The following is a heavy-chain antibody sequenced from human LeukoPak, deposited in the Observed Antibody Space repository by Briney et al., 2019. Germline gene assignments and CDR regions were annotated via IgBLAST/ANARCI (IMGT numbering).Heavy chain of an antibody. J-gene: IGHJ6*02. V-gene: IGHV4-34*01. Sequence: SETLSLTCAVYGGPFSGYYWSWIRQPPGKGLEWIGEINHSGSTNYNPSLKSRVTISVDTSKNQFSLKLSSVTAADTAVYYCARGWYYYDSSGYYYRRSHYYGMDVWGQGTTVTVSS. D-gene: IGHD3-22*01. CDR3: ARGWYYYDSSGYYYRRSHYYGMDV. CDR1: GGPFSGYY. CDR2: INHSGST.